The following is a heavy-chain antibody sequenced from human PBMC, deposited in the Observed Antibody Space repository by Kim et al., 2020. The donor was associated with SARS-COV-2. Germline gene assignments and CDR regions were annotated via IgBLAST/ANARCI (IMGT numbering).Heavy chain of an antibody. D-gene: IGHD3-9*01. CDR1: GYTFTSYA. CDR2: INGGSPNT. CDR3: ARDGGRADILTGYTYYYHMDV. V-gene: IGHV1-3*01. Sequence: ASVKVSCKTSGYTFTSYAMHWVRQAPGQRLEWMGCINGGSPNTQYSQKFQGRVTITRDTSASTSYMELSSLTSEDTAVYYSARDGGRADILTGYTYYYHMDVWGQGTTVTVSS. J-gene: IGHJ6*02.